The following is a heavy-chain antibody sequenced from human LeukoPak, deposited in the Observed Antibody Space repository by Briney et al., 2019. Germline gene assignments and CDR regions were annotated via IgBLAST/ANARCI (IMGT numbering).Heavy chain of an antibody. Sequence: GGSLRLSCAASGFAFSTYWMHWVRQAPGKGLVWVSRINSDGSSTNYADSVKGRFTISRDNAENTVFLQMNSLRAEDTAVYYCARGWKTGEGPYWGQGSLVTVSS. CDR3: ARGWKTGEGPY. D-gene: IGHD3-9*01. J-gene: IGHJ4*02. CDR2: INSDGSST. CDR1: GFAFSTYW. V-gene: IGHV3-74*01.